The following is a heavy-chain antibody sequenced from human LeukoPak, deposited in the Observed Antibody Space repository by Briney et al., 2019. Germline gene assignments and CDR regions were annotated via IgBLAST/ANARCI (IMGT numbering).Heavy chain of an antibody. CDR2: ISWNSGSI. J-gene: IGHJ3*02. CDR1: GFTFDDYA. V-gene: IGHV3-9*01. CDR3: AKTMVRGVSHDAFDI. Sequence: GGSLRLSCAASGFTFDDYAMHWVRQAPGKGLEWVSGISWNSGSIGYADSVKGRFTISRDNAENSLYLQMNSLRAEDTALYYCAKTMVRGVSHDAFDIWGQGTMVTVSS. D-gene: IGHD3-10*01.